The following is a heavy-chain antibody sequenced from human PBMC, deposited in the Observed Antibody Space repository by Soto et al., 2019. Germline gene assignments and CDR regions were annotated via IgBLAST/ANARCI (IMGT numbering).Heavy chain of an antibody. J-gene: IGHJ3*02. V-gene: IGHV1-69*12. CDR1: GGTFSSYA. CDR3: ARDLYYDSSGSAIFSKYAFDI. D-gene: IGHD3-22*01. CDR2: IIPIFGTA. Sequence: QVQLVQSGAEVKKPGSSVKVSCKASGGTFSSYAISWVRQAPGQGLEWMGGIIPIFGTANYAQKFQGRVTITADESTSTAYMELSSLRSEDTAVYYCARDLYYDSSGSAIFSKYAFDIWDQGTMVTVSS.